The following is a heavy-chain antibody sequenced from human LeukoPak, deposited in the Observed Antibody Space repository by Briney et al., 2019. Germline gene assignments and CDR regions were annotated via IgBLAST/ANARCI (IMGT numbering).Heavy chain of an antibody. J-gene: IGHJ6*02. Sequence: NASETLSLTCTVSGGSVNSGSYYWSWFRQPPGKGLEWIGYIYYSGSTNYNPSLKSRVTISVDTSKNQFSLKLSSVTAADTAVYYCARDPRGYDAPSGMDVWGQGTTVTVSS. CDR1: GGSVNSGSYY. CDR3: ARDPRGYDAPSGMDV. D-gene: IGHD5-12*01. CDR2: IYYSGST. V-gene: IGHV4-61*01.